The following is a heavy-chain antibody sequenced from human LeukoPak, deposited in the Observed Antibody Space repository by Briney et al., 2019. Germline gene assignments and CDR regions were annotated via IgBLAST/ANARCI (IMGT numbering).Heavy chain of an antibody. CDR2: IYYSGST. CDR3: ARLDLHKNDY. V-gene: IGHV4-39*01. CDR1: GGSISSSSYY. Sequence: PSETLSLTCTVSGGSISSSSYYWGWIRQPPGKGLEWIGSIYYSGSTYYNPSLKSRVTISVDTSKNQFSLKLSSVTAADTAVYYCARLDLHKNDYWGQGTLVTVS. J-gene: IGHJ4*02.